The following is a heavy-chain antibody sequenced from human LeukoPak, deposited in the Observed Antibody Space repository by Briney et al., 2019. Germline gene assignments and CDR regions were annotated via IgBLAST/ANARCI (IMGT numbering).Heavy chain of an antibody. D-gene: IGHD6-19*01. CDR1: GFTFDDYA. Sequence: GWSLRLSCAASGFTFDDYAMHWVRQAPGKGVEGVSGISWNSGSIDYADSVKGRFTISRDNAKNSLYLQMNSLRAEDTALYYCAKDLARIAVAYGFDYWGQGTLVTVSS. J-gene: IGHJ4*02. CDR3: AKDLARIAVAYGFDY. CDR2: ISWNSGSI. V-gene: IGHV3-9*01.